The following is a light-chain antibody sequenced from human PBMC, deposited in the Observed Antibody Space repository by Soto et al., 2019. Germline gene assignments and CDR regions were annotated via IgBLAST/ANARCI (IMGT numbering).Light chain of an antibody. CDR3: QQYNNHVT. CDR1: QSVSSN. CDR2: GAS. J-gene: IGKJ1*01. V-gene: IGKV3-15*01. Sequence: ERVMTHSPATLSVSPGERATLSCRASQSVSSNLAWYQQKPGQAPRLLIYGASTRATGIPARFSGSGSGTEFTLTISSLQSEDFAVYYCQQYNNHVTFGQGTKVDIK.